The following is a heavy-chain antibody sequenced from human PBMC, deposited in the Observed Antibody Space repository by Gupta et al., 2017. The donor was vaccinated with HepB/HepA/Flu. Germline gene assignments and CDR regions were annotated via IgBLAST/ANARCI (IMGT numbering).Heavy chain of an antibody. CDR3: ARENASGYHPPDC. D-gene: IGHD3-22*01. CDR2: IYYSGST. CDR1: GGSVSSVGSY. Sequence: QVQLQESGPGLVKPSQTLSLTCTVSGGSVSSVGSYWSWIRQHPGKGLEWIGYIYYSGSTSYNPSLKSRVAISVDTSKNQFSLTRSSVTAADTAVYYCARENASGYHPPDCWGQGTLVTVSS. J-gene: IGHJ4*02. V-gene: IGHV4-31*03.